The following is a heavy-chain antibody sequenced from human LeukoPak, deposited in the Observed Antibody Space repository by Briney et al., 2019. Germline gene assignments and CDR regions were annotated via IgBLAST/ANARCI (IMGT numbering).Heavy chain of an antibody. Sequence: SVKVSCKASGGTFSSYAISWVRQAPGQGLEWMGGIIPIFGTANYAQKFQGRVTMTEDTSTDTAYMELSSLRSEDTAVYYCATVSGIVATVDAFDIWGQGTMVTVSS. J-gene: IGHJ3*02. D-gene: IGHD5-12*01. CDR2: IIPIFGTA. CDR3: ATVSGIVATVDAFDI. CDR1: GGTFSSYA. V-gene: IGHV1-69*06.